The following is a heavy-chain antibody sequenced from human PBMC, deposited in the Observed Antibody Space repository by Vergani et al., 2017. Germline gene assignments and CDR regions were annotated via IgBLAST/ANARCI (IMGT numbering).Heavy chain of an antibody. CDR2: IYDSRNN. Sequence: QLQPQESGPRLVKPSETLSLTCSLSGMSISNNNYYWGWIRQPPGKGLEWIGSIYDSRNNNYSPSLKSRVSISVDTSKNQFSLNLTSVTAADTAVYYCARHLRQLARNDVFDIWGHGTLVTVSS. J-gene: IGHJ3*02. CDR1: GMSISNNNYY. CDR3: ARHLRQLARNDVFDI. D-gene: IGHD6-6*01. V-gene: IGHV4-39*01.